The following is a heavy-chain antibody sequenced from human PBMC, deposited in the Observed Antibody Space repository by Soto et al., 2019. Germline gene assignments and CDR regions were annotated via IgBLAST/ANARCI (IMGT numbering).Heavy chain of an antibody. Sequence: EVQLLESGGGLVPPGGSLRLSCAASGFTFSDYAMSWVRQAPGRGLEWVSAISGSGGSTYYADSVKGRFTISRDNSKNTLYLQMNSLRAEDTAVYYCAKDKRGAFDIWGQGTMVTVSS. J-gene: IGHJ3*02. CDR2: ISGSGGST. V-gene: IGHV3-23*01. CDR3: AKDKRGAFDI. CDR1: GFTFSDYA.